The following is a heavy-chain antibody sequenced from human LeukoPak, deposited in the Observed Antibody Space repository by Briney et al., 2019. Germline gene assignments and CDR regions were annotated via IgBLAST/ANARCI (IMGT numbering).Heavy chain of an antibody. CDR1: GFTFSSSA. CDR3: AKQLGYCSDGSCYFPY. J-gene: IGHJ4*02. Sequence: GGTLRLSCAASGFTFSSSAMSWVRQAPGKGLEWVSAISNNGGYTYYADSVQGRFTISRDNSKSTLCLQMNSLRAEDTAVCYCAKQLGYCSDGSCYFPYWGQGTLVTVSS. CDR2: ISNNGGYT. D-gene: IGHD2-15*01. V-gene: IGHV3-23*01.